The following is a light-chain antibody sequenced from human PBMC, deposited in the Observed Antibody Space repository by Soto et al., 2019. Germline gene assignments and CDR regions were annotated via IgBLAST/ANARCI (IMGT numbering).Light chain of an antibody. CDR2: DVN. Sequence: QSALTQPRSVSGSPGQSVTLSCTGTSSDVGGYHYVSWYQHHPGKAPKIIIYDVNKRPSGVPDRFSGSKSGNTASLTISGLQTDDEADYYCCSYAGSYTLVFGGGTKVTV. CDR1: SSDVGGYHY. J-gene: IGLJ2*01. V-gene: IGLV2-11*01. CDR3: CSYAGSYTLV.